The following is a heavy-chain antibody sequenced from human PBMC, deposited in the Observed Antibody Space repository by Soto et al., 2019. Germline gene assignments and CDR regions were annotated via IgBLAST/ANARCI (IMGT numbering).Heavy chain of an antibody. V-gene: IGHV3-73*01. Sequence: GGSLRLSCAASGFTFSDSAIHWVRQASGKGLEWVGRIRTKTNNYATAYAASVKGRFTISRGDSKNTAFLQMNSLKTEDTAIYYCTRFAVTGTPHWGQGTLVTVSS. D-gene: IGHD1-7*01. CDR3: TRFAVTGTPH. J-gene: IGHJ4*02. CDR2: IRTKTNNYAT. CDR1: GFTFSDSA.